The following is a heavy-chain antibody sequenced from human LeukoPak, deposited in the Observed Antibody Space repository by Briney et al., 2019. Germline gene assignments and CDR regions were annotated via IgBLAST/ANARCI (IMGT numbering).Heavy chain of an antibody. J-gene: IGHJ4*02. CDR3: AKDYCSGGSCYSEDY. CDR2: ISYDGSNK. Sequence: GGSLRLSCAAFGFTFSSYGMHWVRQAPGKGLEWVAVISYDGSNKYYADSVKGRFTISRDNSKNTLYLQMNSLRAEDTAVYYCAKDYCSGGSCYSEDYWGQGTLVTVSS. V-gene: IGHV3-30*18. CDR1: GFTFSSYG. D-gene: IGHD2-15*01.